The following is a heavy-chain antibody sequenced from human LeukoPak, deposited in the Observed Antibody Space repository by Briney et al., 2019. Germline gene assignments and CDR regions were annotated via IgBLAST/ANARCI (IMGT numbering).Heavy chain of an antibody. CDR3: ARPGQLGEYTPYYFDY. D-gene: IGHD3-16*01. CDR1: GYSFTSYW. CDR2: IYPGDSDT. J-gene: IGHJ4*02. V-gene: IGHV5-51*01. Sequence: GESLKISCKGSGYSFTSYWIGWVRQMSGKGLEWMGIIYPGDSDTRCSPSFQGQVTISADKSISTAYLQWSSLKASDTAMYYCARPGQLGEYTPYYFDYWGQGVLVTVSS.